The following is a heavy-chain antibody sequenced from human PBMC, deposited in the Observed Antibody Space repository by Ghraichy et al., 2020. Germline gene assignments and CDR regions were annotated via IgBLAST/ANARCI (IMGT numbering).Heavy chain of an antibody. V-gene: IGHV1-18*01. D-gene: IGHD3-3*01. CDR3: ARFTIFGADISPKYNYGMDV. CDR2: ISGYNGKT. Sequence: ASVKVSCKASDYTFARYGISWVRQAPGQGLEWMGWISGYNGKTDYLQKLQDRGTMTTDKSTSTAYMELRSLRSDDTAMYYCARFTIFGADISPKYNYGMDVWGQGTTVTV. CDR1: DYTFARYG. J-gene: IGHJ6*02.